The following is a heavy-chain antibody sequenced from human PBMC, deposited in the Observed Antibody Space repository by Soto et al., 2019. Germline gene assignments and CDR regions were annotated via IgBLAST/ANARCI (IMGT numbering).Heavy chain of an antibody. CDR1: GFTVSSYA. Sequence: GGSLRLSCAASGFTVSSYAMHWVRQAPGKGLEYVSAISSNGGSTYYADSVKGRFTISRDNSKNTLYLQMGSLRAEDMAVYYCAREGPYWYFDLWGRGTLVTVSS. CDR3: AREGPYWYFDL. CDR2: ISSNGGST. J-gene: IGHJ2*01. V-gene: IGHV3-64*02.